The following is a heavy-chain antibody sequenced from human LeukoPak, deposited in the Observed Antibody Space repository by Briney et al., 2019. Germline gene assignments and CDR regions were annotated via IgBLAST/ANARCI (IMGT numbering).Heavy chain of an antibody. CDR3: ARETVPTYYDFWSGYYRDYYYGMDV. CDR2: INSDGSST. V-gene: IGHV3-74*01. CDR1: GFTFSSYW. J-gene: IGHJ6*02. Sequence: GGSLRLSCGASGFTFSSYWMHWVRQAPGKGLVWVSRINSDGSSTSYADSVKGRFTISRDNAKNTLYLQMNSLRAEDTAVYYCARETVPTYYDFWSGYYRDYYYGMDVWGQGTTVTVSS. D-gene: IGHD3-3*01.